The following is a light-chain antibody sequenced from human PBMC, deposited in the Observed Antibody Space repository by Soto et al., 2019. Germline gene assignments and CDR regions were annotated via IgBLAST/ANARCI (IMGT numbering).Light chain of an antibody. CDR1: QRVSSH. J-gene: IGKJ5*01. Sequence: ETVMTQSPVTLSVSPGDTATLSCRASQRVSSHLAWYQQKPGQAPRLLISGASRRATGIPDRFSGSGSGTAFTLTISSLEPEDFAIYYCRHYNNWPPITFGQGTRLEIK. CDR3: RHYNNWPPIT. V-gene: IGKV3D-15*01. CDR2: GAS.